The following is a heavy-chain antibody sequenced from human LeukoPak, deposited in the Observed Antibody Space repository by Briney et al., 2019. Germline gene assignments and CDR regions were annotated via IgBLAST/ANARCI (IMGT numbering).Heavy chain of an antibody. Sequence: SETLSLTCAVYGGSFNKFYWSWIRQTPGKGLEWIGEINHSGSTNYNPSLKSRVTISVDTSKNQFSLKLSSVTAADTAVYYCARVYGSGSYYNGYYYYYMDVWGKGTTVTISS. V-gene: IGHV4-34*01. D-gene: IGHD3-10*01. J-gene: IGHJ6*03. CDR1: GGSFNKFY. CDR3: ARVYGSGSYYNGYYYYYMDV. CDR2: INHSGST.